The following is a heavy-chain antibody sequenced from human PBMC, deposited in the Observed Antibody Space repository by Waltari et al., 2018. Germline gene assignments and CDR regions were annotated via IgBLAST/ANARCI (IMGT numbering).Heavy chain of an antibody. D-gene: IGHD3-16*02. CDR2: ISYDGSNK. CDR3: ARDLSRFYYYGMDV. Sequence: QVQLVESGGGVVQPGRSLRLSCAASGFTFSSYDMHWVRQAPGTGLAWVAVISYDGSNKYYADSVKGRFTISRDNSKNTLYLQMNSLSAEDTAVYYCARDLSRFYYYGMDVWGQGTTVTVSS. V-gene: IGHV3-30-3*01. J-gene: IGHJ6*02. CDR1: GFTFSSYD.